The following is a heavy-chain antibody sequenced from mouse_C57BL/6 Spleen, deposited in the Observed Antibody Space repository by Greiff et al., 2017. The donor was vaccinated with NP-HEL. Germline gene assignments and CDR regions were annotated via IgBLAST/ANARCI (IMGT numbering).Heavy chain of an antibody. J-gene: IGHJ2*01. CDR1: GYTFTDYY. V-gene: IGHV1-26*01. CDR3: ARSYLDY. CDR2: INPNNGGT. Sequence: VQLQQSGPELVKPGASVKISCKASGYTFTDYYMNWVKQSHGKSLEWIGDINPNNGGTSYNQKFKGKATLTVDKSSSTAYMELRSLTSEDSAVYYCARSYLDYWGQGTTLTVSS.